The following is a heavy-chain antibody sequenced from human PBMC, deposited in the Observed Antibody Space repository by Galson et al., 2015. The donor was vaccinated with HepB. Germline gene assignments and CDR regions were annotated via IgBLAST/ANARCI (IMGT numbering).Heavy chain of an antibody. Sequence: SLRLSCAASGFTLSSYAIHCVRQAPGKGLEWVTVISYDGRTQNDADSVMGRFTTSRDNSKDTVYLQMSSLRADDTAVYYCARDSGYVSGWYAGRGGFDYWGQGALVIVSS. CDR1: GFTLSSYA. D-gene: IGHD6-19*01. CDR2: ISYDGRTQ. V-gene: IGHV3-30*03. CDR3: ARDSGYVSGWYAGRGGFDY. J-gene: IGHJ4*02.